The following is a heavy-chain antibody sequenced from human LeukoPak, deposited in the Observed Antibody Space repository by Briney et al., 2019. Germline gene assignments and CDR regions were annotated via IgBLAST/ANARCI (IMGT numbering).Heavy chain of an antibody. CDR2: ISTYNGDT. Sequence: ASVKVSCKTSGYTFTTYGISWLRQAPGQGLEWMGWISTYNGDTNYAQKLQGRVTMTTDTSTSTAYMELRSLRSDDTAVYYCARDGGSSWLYSTAFDYWGQGTLVTVSS. J-gene: IGHJ4*02. CDR1: GYTFTTYG. V-gene: IGHV1-18*01. D-gene: IGHD6-13*01. CDR3: ARDGGSSWLYSTAFDY.